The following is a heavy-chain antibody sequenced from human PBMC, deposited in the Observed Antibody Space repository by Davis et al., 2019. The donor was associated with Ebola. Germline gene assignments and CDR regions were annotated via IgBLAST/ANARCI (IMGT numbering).Heavy chain of an antibody. CDR1: GFTFSSYS. CDR2: ISSSSSTI. Sequence: GGSLRLSCAASGFTFSSYSINWVRQAPGKGLEWVSYISSSSSTIYYADSVKGRFTISRDNAKNSLYLQMNSLRDEDTAVYYCATQDVPVGAFDIWGQGTMVTVSS. V-gene: IGHV3-48*02. D-gene: IGHD2-15*01. CDR3: ATQDVPVGAFDI. J-gene: IGHJ3*02.